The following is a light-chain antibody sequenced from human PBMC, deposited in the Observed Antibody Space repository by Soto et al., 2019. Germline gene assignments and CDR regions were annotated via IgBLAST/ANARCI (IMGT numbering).Light chain of an antibody. Sequence: DTQMTQSPSTLSASVGDRVTITCRASQRISTWLAWYQQKPGKAPKLLIYKTSSLESGVPSRFSGSGSGTEFTLTISSLQPDDFATYYCQQYNSYSRTFGQGTKVDIK. CDR1: QRISTW. CDR2: KTS. V-gene: IGKV1-5*03. J-gene: IGKJ1*01. CDR3: QQYNSYSRT.